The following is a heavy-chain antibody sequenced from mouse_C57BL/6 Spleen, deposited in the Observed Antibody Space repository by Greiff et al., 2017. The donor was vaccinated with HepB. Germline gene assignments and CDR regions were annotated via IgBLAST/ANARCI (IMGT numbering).Heavy chain of an antibody. CDR1: GFTFSDYY. CDR2: INYDGSST. D-gene: IGHD2-4*01. CDR3: AREAIYYDPYYAMDY. J-gene: IGHJ4*01. Sequence: EVKLVESEGGLVQPGSSMKLSCTASGFTFSDYYMAWVRQVPEKGLEWVANINYDGSSTYYLDSLKSRFIISRDNAKNILYLQMSSLKSEDTATYYCAREAIYYDPYYAMDYWGQGTSVTVSS. V-gene: IGHV5-16*01.